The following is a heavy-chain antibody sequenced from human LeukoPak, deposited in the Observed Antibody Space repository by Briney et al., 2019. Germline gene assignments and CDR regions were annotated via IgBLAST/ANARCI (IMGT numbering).Heavy chain of an antibody. CDR2: IYARGNT. Sequence: SETLSLTCTVSGGSISSSSYYWGWIRQPPGKGLEWIGRIYARGNTNYNPSLKSRVTISVDTSKNQFSLKLSSVTAADTAVYFCARDSHAYFDAFDIWGQGTMVTASS. CDR1: GGSISSSSYY. D-gene: IGHD2/OR15-2a*01. V-gene: IGHV4-39*07. CDR3: ARDSHAYFDAFDI. J-gene: IGHJ3*02.